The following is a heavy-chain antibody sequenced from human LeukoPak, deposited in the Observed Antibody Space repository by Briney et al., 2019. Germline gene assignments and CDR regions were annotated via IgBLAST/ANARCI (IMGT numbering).Heavy chain of an antibody. CDR2: IIPILGIA. V-gene: IGHV1-69*04. Sequence: ASVKVSCKASGGTFSSYAISWVRQAPGQGLEWMGRIIPILGIANYAQKFQGRVTITADKSTSTACMELSSLRSEDTAVYYCARETAAAVPIDYWGQGTLVTVSS. CDR3: ARETAAAVPIDY. D-gene: IGHD6-13*01. CDR1: GGTFSSYA. J-gene: IGHJ4*02.